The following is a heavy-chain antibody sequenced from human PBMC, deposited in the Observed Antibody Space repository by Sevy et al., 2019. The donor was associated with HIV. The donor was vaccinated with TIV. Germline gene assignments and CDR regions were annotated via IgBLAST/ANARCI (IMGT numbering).Heavy chain of an antibody. D-gene: IGHD3-10*01. CDR2: INPNSGAT. J-gene: IGHJ4*02. V-gene: IGHV1-2*02. CDR1: GYTFTNHG. Sequence: ASVKVSCKASGYTFTNHGISWVRQAPGQGLEWMGWINPNSGATNYAQKFQGRVTMTRDTSITTAYMELSRLTSDDAAVYYCTVDRGLLRPEYFFDYWGQGTLVTVSS. CDR3: TVDRGLLRPEYFFDY.